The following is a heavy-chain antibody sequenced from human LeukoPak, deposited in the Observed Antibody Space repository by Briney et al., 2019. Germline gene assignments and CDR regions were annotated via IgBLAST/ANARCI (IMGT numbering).Heavy chain of an antibody. Sequence: GGSLRLSCAASGFTFSSYWMTWVRQAPGKGLEWVANIKPDGSEKYYVDSVKGRFTISRDNPRNSLYLQMNSLSAEDTAVYYCATAYYYATADWGQGTLVTVSS. CDR3: ATAYYYATAD. J-gene: IGHJ4*02. CDR2: IKPDGSEK. D-gene: IGHD3-10*01. V-gene: IGHV3-7*01. CDR1: GFTFSSYW.